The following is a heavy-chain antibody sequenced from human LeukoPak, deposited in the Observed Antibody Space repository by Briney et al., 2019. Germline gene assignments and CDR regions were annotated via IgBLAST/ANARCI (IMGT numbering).Heavy chain of an antibody. D-gene: IGHD3-16*01. CDR2: IYYSGST. J-gene: IGHJ4*02. Sequence: LRLSCAASGFTFSSYSMNWIRQHPGKGLEWIGYIYYSGSTYYNPSLKSRVTISVDTSKNQFSLKLSSVTAADTAVYYCARGTNNYVWGFDYWGQGTLVTVSS. CDR1: GFTFSSYS. V-gene: IGHV4-31*02. CDR3: ARGTNNYVWGFDY.